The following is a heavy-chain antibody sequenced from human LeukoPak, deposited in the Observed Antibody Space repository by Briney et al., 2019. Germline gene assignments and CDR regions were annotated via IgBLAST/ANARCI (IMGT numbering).Heavy chain of an antibody. Sequence: PTGGCLRPSRAPAAPSLGSVATSWVRQAPGKGLEWVSYISGRGSAIYYADSVKGRFTISRDNAKNSLYLQMNSLRAANTAVYYRATTLHYLDMILFGGEFDYWGQGTLVTVSS. D-gene: IGHD3-10*01. CDR2: ISGRGSAI. CDR3: ATTLHYLDMILFGGEFDY. J-gene: IGHJ4*02. CDR1: APSLGSVA. V-gene: IGHV3-48*03.